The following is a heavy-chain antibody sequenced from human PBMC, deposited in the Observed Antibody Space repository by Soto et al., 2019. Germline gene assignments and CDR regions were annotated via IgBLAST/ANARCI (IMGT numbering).Heavy chain of an antibody. V-gene: IGHV3-30*18. Sequence: GGSLRLSCAASRFTFSDYNMHWVRQAPGKGLEWVAFISNDGNNKYFSDFVKGRFTLSRDNSMNTLYLQMNSLTVEDTAVYYCAKDKGITAEKYYFDYWGRGILVTVSS. D-gene: IGHD6-13*01. CDR1: RFTFSDYN. CDR2: ISNDGNNK. J-gene: IGHJ4*02. CDR3: AKDKGITAEKYYFDY.